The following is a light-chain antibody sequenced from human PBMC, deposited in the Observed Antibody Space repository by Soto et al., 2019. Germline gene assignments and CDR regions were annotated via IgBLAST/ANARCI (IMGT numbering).Light chain of an antibody. Sequence: EIVLTQSPATLSLSPGERATLSCRASQNVANYLDWYQQKPGQAPRLLIYESSNRATGIAARFSGSGSGTDFTLTISSLEPEDFAFYYCQQRNNWPWTFGQGTKVDIK. J-gene: IGKJ1*01. CDR2: ESS. CDR1: QNVANY. V-gene: IGKV3-11*01. CDR3: QQRNNWPWT.